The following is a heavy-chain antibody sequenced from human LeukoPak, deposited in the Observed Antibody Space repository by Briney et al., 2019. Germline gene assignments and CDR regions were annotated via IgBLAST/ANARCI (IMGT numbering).Heavy chain of an antibody. CDR3: ARDQKKVILTGPTHAFDI. D-gene: IGHD3-9*01. Sequence: PSETLSLTCTASGGSISSSSYYWGWIRQPPGKGLEWIGSIYYSGSTYYNPSLKSRVTISVDTSKNQFSLKLSSVTAADTAVYYCARDQKKVILTGPTHAFDIWGQGTMVTVSS. CDR2: IYYSGST. V-gene: IGHV4-39*07. J-gene: IGHJ3*02. CDR1: GGSISSSSYY.